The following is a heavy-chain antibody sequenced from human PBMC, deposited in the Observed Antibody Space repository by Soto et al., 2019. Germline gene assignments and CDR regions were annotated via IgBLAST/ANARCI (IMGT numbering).Heavy chain of an antibody. J-gene: IGHJ4*02. CDR3: ARGSSGYISSWYYFDY. Sequence: SETLSLTCTVYDDSFRGSDCYWSWNRQPLGKGPEWIGYTYYNGDTKYNPALKSRVTMSVDTSKNQFSLRLSSVTAADTAVYFCARGSSGYISSWYYFDYWGRGTLVTVSS. D-gene: IGHD6-13*01. V-gene: IGHV4-61*08. CDR2: TYYNGDT. CDR1: DDSFRGSDCY.